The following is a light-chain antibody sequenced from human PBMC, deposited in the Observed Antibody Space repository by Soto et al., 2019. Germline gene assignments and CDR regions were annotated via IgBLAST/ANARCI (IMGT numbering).Light chain of an antibody. CDR3: QQSYSTFWT. Sequence: DIQMTQSPSTLSASVGDRVAISCRASQSISSWLAWYQQKPGKAPKLLIYAASSLQSGVPSRFSGSGSGTDFTLTISSLQPEDFATYYCQQSYSTFWTFGQGTKVDIK. V-gene: IGKV1-39*01. J-gene: IGKJ1*01. CDR2: AAS. CDR1: QSISSW.